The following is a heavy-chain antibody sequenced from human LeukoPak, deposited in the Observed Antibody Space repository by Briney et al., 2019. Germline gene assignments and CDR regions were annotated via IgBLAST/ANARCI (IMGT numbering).Heavy chain of an antibody. J-gene: IGHJ4*02. D-gene: IGHD5-18*01. Sequence: GGSLRLSCAASGFTVSSNYMSWARQAPGKGLEWVSVIYSGGSTYYADSVKGRFTISRDNAKTSLYLQMNSLRAEDTAVYYCARDLSGITGYTYGRGIDYWGQGTLVTVSS. CDR2: IYSGGST. CDR1: GFTVSSNY. CDR3: ARDLSGITGYTYGRGIDY. V-gene: IGHV3-53*01.